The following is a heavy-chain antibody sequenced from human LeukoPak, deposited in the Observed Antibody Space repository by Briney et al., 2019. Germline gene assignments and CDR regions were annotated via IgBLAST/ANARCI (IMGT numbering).Heavy chain of an antibody. CDR2: IKEDGSER. V-gene: IGHV3-7*03. CDR1: AFIFSGHW. J-gene: IGHJ4*02. CDR3: ARENYYDTRSFDY. D-gene: IGHD3-22*01. Sequence: GGSLRLSCEGSAFIFSGHWMNWVRQTPGKGLEWVASIKEDGSERQYVDSVKGRFSISRDNTKGSLFLQLNSLRAEDTAVYYCARENYYDTRSFDYWGQGTLVTVSS.